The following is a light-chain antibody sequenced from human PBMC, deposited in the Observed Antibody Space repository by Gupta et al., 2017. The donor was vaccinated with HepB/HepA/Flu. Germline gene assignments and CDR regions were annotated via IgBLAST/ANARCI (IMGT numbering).Light chain of an antibody. Sequence: QLVLTQSPSASASLGASVKLTCTLSSGHSTYAIAWHQQQPDKGPRYLMKLNSDGSHSRGDGIPDRFSGSSSGAERYLTISSLQSEDEADYYCQTWGTGILVFGTGTKVTVL. V-gene: IGLV4-69*01. CDR3: QTWGTGILV. CDR1: SGHSTYA. J-gene: IGLJ1*01. CDR2: LNSDGSH.